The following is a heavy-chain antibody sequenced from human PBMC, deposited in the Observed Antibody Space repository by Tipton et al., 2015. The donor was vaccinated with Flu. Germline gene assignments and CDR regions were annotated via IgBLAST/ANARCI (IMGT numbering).Heavy chain of an antibody. CDR2: INQDGSEK. Sequence: SGFTFSQYWMNWVRQAPGKGLEWVANINQDGSEKYYVDSVKGRFTISRDNAKNSLYLQMNSLRAEDTAFYYCTRSLDYWGQGTLVTVSS. CDR1: GFTFSQYW. J-gene: IGHJ4*02. V-gene: IGHV3-7*01. CDR3: TRSLDY.